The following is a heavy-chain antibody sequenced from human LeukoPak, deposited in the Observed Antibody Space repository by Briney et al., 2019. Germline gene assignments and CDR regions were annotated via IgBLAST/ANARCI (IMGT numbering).Heavy chain of an antibody. CDR3: ARSRQFQSDGMDV. CDR2: INSDGSST. D-gene: IGHD3-3*01. Sequence: GGSLRLSCAASGFTFSSYWMHWVRQAPGKGLVWVSRINSDGSSTSYADSVKGRFTISRDNAKNTLYLQMNSLRAEDTAVYYCARSRQFQSDGMDVWGQGTTVTVSS. J-gene: IGHJ6*02. V-gene: IGHV3-74*01. CDR1: GFTFSSYW.